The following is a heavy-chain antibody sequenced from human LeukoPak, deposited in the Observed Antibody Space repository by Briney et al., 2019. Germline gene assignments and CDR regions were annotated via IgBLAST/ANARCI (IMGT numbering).Heavy chain of an antibody. CDR1: GGSFSGYY. CDR2: INHSGST. CDR3: ARVGGGSYGGRVFDY. V-gene: IGHV4-34*01. Sequence: SETLSLTCAVYGGSFSGYYWSWIRQPPGKGLEWIGEINHSGSTNYNPSLKSRVTMSVGTSKNQFSLKLSSVTAADTAMYYCARVGGGSYGGRVFDYWGQGTLVTVSS. J-gene: IGHJ4*02. D-gene: IGHD2-21*01.